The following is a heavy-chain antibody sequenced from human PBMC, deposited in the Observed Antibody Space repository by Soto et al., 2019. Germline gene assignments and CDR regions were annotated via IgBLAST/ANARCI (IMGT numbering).Heavy chain of an antibody. CDR2: INAGNGDT. V-gene: IGHV1-3*01. CDR1: GFTFTSYA. D-gene: IGHD2-2*01. CDR3: ARASTTCDACWFDP. Sequence: ASVKVSSKAPGFTFTSYALHWVRQAPGQRLEWMGRINAGNGDTKYSQEFQGRVTITRDTSANTAYMELRSLRSEDTAVYYCARASTTCDACWFDPWGQGTLVIISS. J-gene: IGHJ5*02.